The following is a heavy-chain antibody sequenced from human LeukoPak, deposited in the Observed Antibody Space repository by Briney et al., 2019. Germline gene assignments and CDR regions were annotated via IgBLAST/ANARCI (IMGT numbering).Heavy chain of an antibody. D-gene: IGHD4-17*01. CDR2: INAGNGNT. CDR3: ARDAGGTKKTRDYGAYWFDP. CDR1: GYTFTSYA. Sequence: ASVKVSCKASGYTFTSYAMHWVRQAPGQRLEWMGWINAGNGNTKYSQKFQGRVTITRDTSASTAYMELSSLRSEDTAVYYCARDAGGTKKTRDYGAYWFDPWGQGTLVTVSS. V-gene: IGHV1-3*01. J-gene: IGHJ5*02.